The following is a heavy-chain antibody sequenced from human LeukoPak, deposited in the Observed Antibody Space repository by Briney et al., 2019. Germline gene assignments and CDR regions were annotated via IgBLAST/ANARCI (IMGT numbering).Heavy chain of an antibody. V-gene: IGHV4-34*01. Sequence: SETLSLTCAVYGGSFSGYYWSWLRQPPGKGLEWIGEINHSGSTNYNPSLTSRVTISVDTSKNQFSLKLSSVTAADTAVYYCARFYGLGYFDYWGQGTLVTVSS. CDR1: GGSFSGYY. CDR3: ARFYGLGYFDY. CDR2: INHSGST. D-gene: IGHD4-17*01. J-gene: IGHJ4*02.